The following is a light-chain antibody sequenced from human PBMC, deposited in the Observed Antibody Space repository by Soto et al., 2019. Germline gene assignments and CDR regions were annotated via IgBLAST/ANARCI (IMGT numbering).Light chain of an antibody. CDR3: QQYCSPPQN. V-gene: IGKV4-1*01. J-gene: IGKJ1*01. Sequence: DIVMTQSPDSLAVSLGERATINCKSSQSVLYSPNNKNYLAWYQQKPGQPPKLLVYWASTRESGVPDRFSGSGSGTDFTLTISSLQAEDVAVYYCQQYCSPPQNFGQGTKVEIK. CDR2: WAS. CDR1: QSVLYSPNNKNY.